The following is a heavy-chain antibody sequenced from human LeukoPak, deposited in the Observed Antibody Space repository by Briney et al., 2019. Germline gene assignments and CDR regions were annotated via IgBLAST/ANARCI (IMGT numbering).Heavy chain of an antibody. D-gene: IGHD6-19*01. CDR2: IGTSGDT. CDR1: GFSFSRYE. CDR3: VREGRGRSGTNAYDI. Sequence: GGSLRLSRASSGFSFSRYEMHWVRQGTGKRLEWVSAIGTSGDTFYAGSVKGRFTISRENAKDSLYLQMNSLSAGDTAVYYCVREGRGRSGTNAYDIWGQGTVVSVST. V-gene: IGHV3-13*01. J-gene: IGHJ3*02.